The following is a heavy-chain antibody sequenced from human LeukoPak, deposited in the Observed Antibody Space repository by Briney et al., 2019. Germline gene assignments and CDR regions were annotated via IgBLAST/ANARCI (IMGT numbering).Heavy chain of an antibody. CDR2: ISESGDTP. J-gene: IGHJ2*01. V-gene: IGHV3-23*01. Sequence: PGGSLRLSCTASGFTFSSYALSRVRQAPGKGLEWVSSISESGDTPYYADSVKGLFTISRDNSKNTLYLQMSSLRAEDTAVYYCAQLLDDNPIRWYFGLWGRGTLVTVSS. D-gene: IGHD1-14*01. CDR3: AQLLDDNPIRWYFGL. CDR1: GFTFSSYA.